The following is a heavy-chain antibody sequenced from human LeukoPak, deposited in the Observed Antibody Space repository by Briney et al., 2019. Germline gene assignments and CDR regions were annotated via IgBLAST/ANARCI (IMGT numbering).Heavy chain of an antibody. D-gene: IGHD6-13*01. Sequence: PSETLSLTCSVSGGSISSSAYHWSWIRQPPGKGLEWIGYIYYSGNTDYNPSLKSRVTISLDTSTNQFSLRLSSVTAADTAVYYCARQRSHSWANFDYWGQGTLVTVSS. CDR1: GGSISSSAYH. CDR2: IYYSGNT. V-gene: IGHV4-61*05. J-gene: IGHJ4*02. CDR3: ARQRSHSWANFDY.